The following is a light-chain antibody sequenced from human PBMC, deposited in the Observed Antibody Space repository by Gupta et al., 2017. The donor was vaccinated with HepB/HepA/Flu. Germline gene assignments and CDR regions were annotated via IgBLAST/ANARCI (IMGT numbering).Light chain of an antibody. CDR1: SSDVGGNNY. CDR3: SSYAGSNNLV. Sequence: QSALTQPPSASGSPGQSVTISCTGTSSDVGGNNYVSWYQQHPGKAPKLLIYAVSKWSSGVPDRFSGSKSGNTASLTVSGLQAEDEADYYCSSYAGSNNLVFGGGTKLTVL. V-gene: IGLV2-8*01. CDR2: AVS. J-gene: IGLJ3*02.